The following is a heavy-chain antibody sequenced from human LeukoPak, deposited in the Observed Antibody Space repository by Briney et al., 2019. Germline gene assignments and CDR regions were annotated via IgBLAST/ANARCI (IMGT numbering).Heavy chain of an antibody. CDR2: INPHNGGT. J-gene: IGHJ5*02. V-gene: IGHV1-2*02. D-gene: IGHD6-6*01. Sequence: GASVNVSCKASGITVTDYFIHWVRQAPGQGLEWMGWINPHNGGTNYAQKFQGRVTMTRDTSINTVYMDLTRLTSDDTAIYYCAGHSSSSDGWFDPWGQGTLVTVSS. CDR3: AGHSSSSDGWFDP. CDR1: GITVTDYF.